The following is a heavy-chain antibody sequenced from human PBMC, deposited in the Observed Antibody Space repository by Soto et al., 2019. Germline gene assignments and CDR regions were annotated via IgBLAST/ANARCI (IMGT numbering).Heavy chain of an antibody. J-gene: IGHJ4*02. D-gene: IGHD6-19*01. CDR1: GFTFSSYG. CDR2: ISYDGSNK. V-gene: IGHV3-30*18. Sequence: VQLVESGGGVVQPGRSLRLSCAASGFTFSSYGMHWVRQAPGKGLEWVAVISYDGSNKYYADSVKGRFTISRDNSKNTLYLQMNSLRAEDTAVYYCAKDVRIAVAGYFDYWGQGTLVTVSS. CDR3: AKDVRIAVAGYFDY.